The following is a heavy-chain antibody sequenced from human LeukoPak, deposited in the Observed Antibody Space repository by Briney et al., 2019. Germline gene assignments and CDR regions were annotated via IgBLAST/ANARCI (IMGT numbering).Heavy chain of an antibody. CDR1: GDTFSSYA. CDR3: AREACREMGLMWPRLGGQDCRYDH. Sequence: SVKVSCKASGDTFSSYAINWVRQAPGQGPEWMGRITPFLGIANYPQKFQGRVTITADESTTTAYMELSSLRSEDTAVYYCAREACREMGLMWPRLGGQDCRYDHWGQGTLVTVSS. J-gene: IGHJ4*02. D-gene: IGHD3-16*01. V-gene: IGHV1-69*04. CDR2: ITPFLGIA.